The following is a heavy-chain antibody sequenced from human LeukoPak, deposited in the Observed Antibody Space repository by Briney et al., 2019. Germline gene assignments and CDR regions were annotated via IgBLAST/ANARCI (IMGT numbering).Heavy chain of an antibody. Sequence: SETLSLTCTVSGYSIRSGFYWGWLRQSPGKGLEWIGNIYHSGITYYTPSLKSRVTISLDTSRNQFSLRLNSVTAADTAVYYCAKSNGYGLIDIWGQGTMVTVSS. D-gene: IGHD3-10*01. CDR1: GYSIRSGFY. V-gene: IGHV4-38-2*02. J-gene: IGHJ3*02. CDR2: IYHSGIT. CDR3: AKSNGYGLIDI.